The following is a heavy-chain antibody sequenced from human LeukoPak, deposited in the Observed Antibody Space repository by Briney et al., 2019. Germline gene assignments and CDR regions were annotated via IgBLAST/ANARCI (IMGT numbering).Heavy chain of an antibody. D-gene: IGHD2-15*01. Sequence: ASVKVSCKASGGTFSSYAISWVRQAPGQGLEWMGGIIPILGIANYAQKFQGRVTITADKSTSTAYMELSSLRSEDTTVYYCARVIYGSDFYGMDVWGQGTTVTVSS. CDR3: ARVIYGSDFYGMDV. J-gene: IGHJ6*02. V-gene: IGHV1-69*10. CDR2: IIPILGIA. CDR1: GGTFSSYA.